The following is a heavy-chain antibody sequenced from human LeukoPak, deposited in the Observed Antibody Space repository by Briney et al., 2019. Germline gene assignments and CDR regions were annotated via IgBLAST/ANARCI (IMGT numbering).Heavy chain of an antibody. CDR2: INPNSGNT. CDR1: GYTFTSYY. CDR3: ARKRKSYYASSGLSDY. D-gene: IGHD3-22*01. V-gene: IGHV1-8*01. Sequence: ASVKVSCKASGYTFTSYYIHWVRQATGQGLEWMGWINPNSGNTSYAQKFQGRVTMTRTTSISTAYMELSSLRSEDTAVYYCARKRKSYYASSGLSDYWGQGTLVTVSS. J-gene: IGHJ4*02.